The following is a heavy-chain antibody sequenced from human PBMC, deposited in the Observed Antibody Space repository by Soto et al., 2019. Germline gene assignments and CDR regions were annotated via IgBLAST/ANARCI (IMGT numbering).Heavy chain of an antibody. J-gene: IGHJ4*02. CDR1: GFTFTAYA. CDR3: ARKARIGGGSSPPRNLDY. CDR2: ITNSGDDT. D-gene: IGHD1-26*01. V-gene: IGHV3-23*01. Sequence: GSLRLSCAASGFTFTAYAMSWVRQAPGKGLEWVSTITNSGDDTYYADSVKGRVTISRDNSKNTVYLQMNSLRGEDTAVYYCARKARIGGGSSPPRNLDYGGREILVTVSS.